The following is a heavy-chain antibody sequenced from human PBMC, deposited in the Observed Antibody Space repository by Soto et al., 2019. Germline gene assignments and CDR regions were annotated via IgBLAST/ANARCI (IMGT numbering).Heavy chain of an antibody. Sequence: GASVKVSCKASGYTFTNYYMHWVRQAPGQGLEWMGIINPSGGRTNYAQKFQGRVTMTRDTSTSTVYLELSTLRSEDTAVYYCARDLSSYSSGWYDLWGRGTLVTRLL. J-gene: IGHJ2*01. CDR2: INPSGGRT. CDR3: ARDLSSYSSGWYDL. V-gene: IGHV1-46*01. D-gene: IGHD6-19*01. CDR1: GYTFTNYY.